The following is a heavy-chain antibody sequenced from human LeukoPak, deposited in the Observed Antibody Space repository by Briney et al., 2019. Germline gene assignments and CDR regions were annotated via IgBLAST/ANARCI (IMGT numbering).Heavy chain of an antibody. V-gene: IGHV3-21*01. CDR1: GFTFSSYS. Sequence: GGSLRLSCAASGFTFSSYSMNRVRQAPGKGLEWVSSISSSSSYIYYADSVKGRFTVSRDNAKNSLYLQMNSLRAEDTAVYYCALGEQLVPFDYWGQGTLVTVSS. J-gene: IGHJ4*02. CDR3: ALGEQLVPFDY. D-gene: IGHD6-6*01. CDR2: ISSSSSYI.